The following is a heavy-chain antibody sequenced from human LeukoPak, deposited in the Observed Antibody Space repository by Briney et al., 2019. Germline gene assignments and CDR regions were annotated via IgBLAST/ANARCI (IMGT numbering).Heavy chain of an antibody. D-gene: IGHD6-19*01. CDR3: ARDRRGLYSSGWFPDY. V-gene: IGHV3-30-3*01. CDR2: ISYDGSNK. J-gene: IGHJ4*02. Sequence: GSLRLSCGASGFSFSDYYMNWVRQAPGKGLEWVAVISYDGSNKYYADSVKGRFTISRDNSKNTLYLQMNSLRAEDTAVYYCARDRRGLYSSGWFPDYWGQGTLVTVSS. CDR1: GFSFSDYY.